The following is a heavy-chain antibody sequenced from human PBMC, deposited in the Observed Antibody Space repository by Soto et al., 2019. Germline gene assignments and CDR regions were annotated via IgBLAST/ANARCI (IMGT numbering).Heavy chain of an antibody. Sequence: EVQLVESGGDLVKPGGSLRLSCATSGFTFSTFAMHWVRQAPGKGLEWVSSMSSSSSYIYYADSVKGRFTISRDNAKNSLYLQMNSLRAEDTAVYYCARVLWGYFDYWGQGTLVTVSS. CDR1: GFTFSTFA. J-gene: IGHJ4*02. D-gene: IGHD2-8*02. V-gene: IGHV3-21*01. CDR3: ARVLWGYFDY. CDR2: MSSSSSYI.